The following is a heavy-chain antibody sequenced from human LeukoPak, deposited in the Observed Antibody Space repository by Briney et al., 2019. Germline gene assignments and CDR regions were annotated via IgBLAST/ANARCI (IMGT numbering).Heavy chain of an antibody. CDR3: AKAVGSSGYFSRDAFDI. D-gene: IGHD3-22*01. J-gene: IGHJ3*02. V-gene: IGHV3-23*01. CDR2: ISGGGSGT. CDR1: GFTFSSYA. Sequence: GGSLRLSYAPSGFTFSSYAMSWVRQAPGKGLEWVAVISGGGSGTYYADSVRGRFTISRDNSKNTVYLQMNSLRAEDTAIYYCAKAVGSSGYFSRDAFDIWGQGTMVAVSS.